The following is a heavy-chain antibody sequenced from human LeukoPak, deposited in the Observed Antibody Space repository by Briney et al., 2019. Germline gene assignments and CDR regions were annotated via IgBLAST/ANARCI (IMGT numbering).Heavy chain of an antibody. J-gene: IGHJ4*02. V-gene: IGHV1-18*01. Sequence: ASVKVSCKASGYSFTSFGISWVRQAPGQGLEWMGWISAYNGNTNYVQKFRGRVTMTTDISTSTAYMELRSLRSDDTAVFYCVRDLGVDTSMIFFDYWGQGTLVAVSS. CDR3: VRDLGVDTSMIFFDY. CDR2: ISAYNGNT. CDR1: GYSFTSFG. D-gene: IGHD3/OR15-3a*01.